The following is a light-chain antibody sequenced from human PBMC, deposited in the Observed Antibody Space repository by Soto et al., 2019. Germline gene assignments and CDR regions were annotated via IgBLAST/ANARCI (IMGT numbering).Light chain of an antibody. V-gene: IGLV2-18*02. Sequence: QSVLTQPPSVSGSPGQSVTISCTGTDSDVGSYNRVSWYQQPPGTVPKLMIYEVTNRPSGVPDRFSGSKSGNTASLIISRLQAEDEGDYYCSSYTTSSLVVFGGGTKLTVL. CDR3: SSYTTSSLVV. CDR2: EVT. CDR1: DSDVGSYNR. J-gene: IGLJ2*01.